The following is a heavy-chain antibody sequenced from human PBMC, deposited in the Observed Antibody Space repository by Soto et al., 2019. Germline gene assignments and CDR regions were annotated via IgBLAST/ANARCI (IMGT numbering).Heavy chain of an antibody. J-gene: IGHJ4*02. CDR1: GFTFSSYA. Sequence: LRLSCAASGFTFSSYAMSWVRQAPGKGLEWVSAISGSGGSTYYADSVKGRFTISRDNSKNTLYLQMNSLRAEDTAVYYCAKDERSVATTNVLYFDYWGQGNLVTVSS. V-gene: IGHV3-23*01. CDR2: ISGSGGST. CDR3: AKDERSVATTNVLYFDY. D-gene: IGHD5-12*01.